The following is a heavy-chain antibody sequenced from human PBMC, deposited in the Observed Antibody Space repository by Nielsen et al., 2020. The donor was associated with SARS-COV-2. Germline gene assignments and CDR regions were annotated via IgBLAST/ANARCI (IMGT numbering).Heavy chain of an antibody. Sequence: ASVKVSCKASGYTFTGYYMHWVRQAPGQGLEWMGRINPNSGGTNYAQKFQGWVTMTRDTSISTAYMELSRLRSDDTAVYYCARDRRDGYNSYYFDYWGQGTLVTVSS. CDR2: INPNSGGT. V-gene: IGHV1-2*04. CDR1: GYTFTGYY. J-gene: IGHJ4*02. CDR3: ARDRRDGYNSYYFDY. D-gene: IGHD5-24*01.